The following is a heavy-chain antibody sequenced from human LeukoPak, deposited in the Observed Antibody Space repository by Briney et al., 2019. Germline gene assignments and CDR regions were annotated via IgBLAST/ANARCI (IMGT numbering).Heavy chain of an antibody. CDR3: ARDLSWSLSGYDY. Sequence: GGSLRLSCAASGFTFSSYWMTWVRQAPGKGLEWVANMKQDASEKFYVDSVKGRFTISRDNAKNSLYLQMNSLRAEDTAVYYCARDLSWSLSGYDYWGQGTLVTVSS. J-gene: IGHJ4*02. D-gene: IGHD3-3*01. CDR1: GFTFSSYW. CDR2: MKQDASEK. V-gene: IGHV3-7*01.